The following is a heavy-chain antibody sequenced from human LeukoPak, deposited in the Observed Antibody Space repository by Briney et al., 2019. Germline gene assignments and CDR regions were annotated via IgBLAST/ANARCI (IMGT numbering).Heavy chain of an antibody. CDR3: ARGAYAAAAGFDY. Sequence: RGSLRLSCAASGFTFSSYGMHWVRQAPGKGLEWVAIIWSDGSNKYYADSVKGRFTISRDNSKNTMYLQMNSLRVEDTAVYYCARGAYAAAAGFDYWGQGTLVSVSS. J-gene: IGHJ4*02. CDR2: IWSDGSNK. CDR1: GFTFSSYG. V-gene: IGHV3-33*01. D-gene: IGHD6-13*01.